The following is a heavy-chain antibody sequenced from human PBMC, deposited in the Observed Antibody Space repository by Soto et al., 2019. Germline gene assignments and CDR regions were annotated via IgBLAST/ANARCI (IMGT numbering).Heavy chain of an antibody. CDR3: AASGPREFDP. J-gene: IGHJ5*02. Sequence: ESLTTSFTGSGYSFPSYWISLGRQMPGKGLEWMGRIDPSDSYTNYSPSFQGHVTISADKSISTAYLQWSSLKDSDTAMYYCAASGPREFDPWGQGTLVTVYS. CDR2: IDPSDSYT. V-gene: IGHV5-10-1*01. CDR1: GYSFPSYW. D-gene: IGHD3-16*01.